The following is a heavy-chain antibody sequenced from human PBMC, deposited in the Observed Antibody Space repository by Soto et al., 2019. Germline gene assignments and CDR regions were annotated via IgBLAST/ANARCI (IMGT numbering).Heavy chain of an antibody. CDR2: IYYSGST. CDR3: ASLYYYDSSGNFDY. Sequence: SVTLSLTCTVSGGSISSSSYYWGWIRQPPGKGLEWIGSIYYSGSTYYNPSLKSRVTISVDTSKNQFSLKLSSVTAADTAVYYCASLYYYDSSGNFDYWGQGTLVTVSS. J-gene: IGHJ4*02. CDR1: GGSISSSSYY. V-gene: IGHV4-39*01. D-gene: IGHD3-22*01.